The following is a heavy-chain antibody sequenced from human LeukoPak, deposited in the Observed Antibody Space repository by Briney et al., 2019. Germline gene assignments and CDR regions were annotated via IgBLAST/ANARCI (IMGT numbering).Heavy chain of an antibody. CDR2: ITYDGSNK. CDR3: AKDRMVRGRLYYYGMDV. V-gene: IGHV3-30*18. D-gene: IGHD3-10*01. CDR1: GFTFSSYD. Sequence: PGGSLRLSCAASGFTFSSYDMHWVRQAPGKGLEWVADITYDGSNKYYADSVKGRFTISRDNSKNTLYLQMNSLRAEDTAVYYCAKDRMVRGRLYYYGMDVWGQGTTVTVSS. J-gene: IGHJ6*02.